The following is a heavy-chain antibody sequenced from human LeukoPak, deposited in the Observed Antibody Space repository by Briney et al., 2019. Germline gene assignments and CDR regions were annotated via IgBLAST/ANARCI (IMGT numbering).Heavy chain of an antibody. CDR2: INPSGGST. J-gene: IGHJ6*03. CDR1: GYTFTSYY. D-gene: IGHD3-3*01. Sequence: ASVKVSCKASGYTFTSYYMHWVRQAPGQGLEWMGIINPSGGSTSYAQKFQGRVTMTRDTSTSTVYMELSSLRSEDTAVYYCARGKGLWDFWSGYLRGERNYYYMDVWGKGTTVTVSS. CDR3: ARGKGLWDFWSGYLRGERNYYYMDV. V-gene: IGHV1-46*01.